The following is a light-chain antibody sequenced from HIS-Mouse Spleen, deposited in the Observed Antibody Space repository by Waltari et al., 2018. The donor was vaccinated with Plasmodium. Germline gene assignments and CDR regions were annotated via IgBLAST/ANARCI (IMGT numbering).Light chain of an antibody. J-gene: IGLJ3*02. CDR3: LLSYSGARGV. CDR1: TGAVPSGHH. CDR2: DTS. V-gene: IGLV7-46*01. Sequence: QAVVTPEPSLTVSPGGPVTRTCGSSTGAVPSGHHPHWFQQKPGQAPRTLIYDTSNKHSWTPARFSGSLLGGKAALTLSGAQPEDEAEYYCLLSYSGARGVFGGGTKLTVL.